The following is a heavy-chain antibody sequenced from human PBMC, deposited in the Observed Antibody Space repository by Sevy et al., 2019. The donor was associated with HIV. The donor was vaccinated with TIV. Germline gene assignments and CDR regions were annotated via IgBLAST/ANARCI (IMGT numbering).Heavy chain of an antibody. J-gene: IGHJ4*02. V-gene: IGHV1-2*02. Sequence: ASVKVSCKASGYTFNDYYMHWVRQAPGQGLEWMGWINPNSGGTNYAQKFQGRVTMTRDTSISTAYMDLSRLRFDDTAVYYCARDTVVVPAAMRYWGQGTLATVSS. CDR2: INPNSGGT. CDR1: GYTFNDYY. D-gene: IGHD2-2*01. CDR3: ARDTVVVPAAMRY.